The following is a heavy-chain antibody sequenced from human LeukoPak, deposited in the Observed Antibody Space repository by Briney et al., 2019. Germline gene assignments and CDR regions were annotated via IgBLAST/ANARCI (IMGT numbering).Heavy chain of an antibody. V-gene: IGHV1-69*04. Sequence: SVKVSCKASGGTFSSYAISWVRQAPGQGLEWMGRIIPILGIANYAQKFQGRVTITRNTSISTAYMELSSLRSEDTAVYYCARVKSITIFGVVMGRTRPNAFDIWGQGTMVTVSS. CDR2: IIPILGIA. J-gene: IGHJ3*02. CDR3: ARVKSITIFGVVMGRTRPNAFDI. D-gene: IGHD3-3*01. CDR1: GGTFSSYA.